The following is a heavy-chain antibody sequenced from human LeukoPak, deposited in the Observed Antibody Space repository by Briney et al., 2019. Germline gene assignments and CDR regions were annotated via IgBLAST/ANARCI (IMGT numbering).Heavy chain of an antibody. CDR3: ARALYYDFWSGSPDDAFAI. CDR2: INWNGGST. J-gene: IGHJ3*02. Sequence: GGSLRLSCAASGFTFDDYGMSWVRQAPGKGLEWVSGINWNGGSTGYADSVKGRFTISRDNAKNSLYLQMNSLRAEDAALYHCARALYYDFWSGSPDDAFAIWGQGTMVTVSS. CDR1: GFTFDDYG. V-gene: IGHV3-20*01. D-gene: IGHD3-3*01.